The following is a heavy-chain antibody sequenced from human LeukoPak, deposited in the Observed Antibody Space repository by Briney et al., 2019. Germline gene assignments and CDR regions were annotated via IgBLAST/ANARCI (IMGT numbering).Heavy chain of an antibody. CDR1: GGSISSSRYY. CDR3: ARQHYYDSSGYYTY. Sequence: SETLPLTCTVSGGSISSSRYYWGWIRQPPGKGLEWIGSFYYSGSTYYNPSLESRVTMSVDTSKNQFSLKLSSVTATDTAVYYCARQHYYDSSGYYTYWGQGTLVTVSS. V-gene: IGHV4-39*01. CDR2: FYYSGST. J-gene: IGHJ4*02. D-gene: IGHD3-22*01.